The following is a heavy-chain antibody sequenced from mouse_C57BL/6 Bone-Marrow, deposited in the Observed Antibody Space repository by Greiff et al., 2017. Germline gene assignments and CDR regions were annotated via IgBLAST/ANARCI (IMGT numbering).Heavy chain of an antibody. J-gene: IGHJ3*01. V-gene: IGHV1-69*01. CDR2: IDPSDSYT. CDR1: GYTFTSSW. D-gene: IGHD2-3*01. Sequence: QVQLQQPGAELVMPGASVKLSCKASGYTFTSSWMHWVKQRPGQGLEWIGEIDPSDSYTNYNQKFKGKSTLTVDKSSSTAYMQLSSLTSEDSAVYYCAADGYYGFAYWGKGTLVTVSA. CDR3: AADGYYGFAY.